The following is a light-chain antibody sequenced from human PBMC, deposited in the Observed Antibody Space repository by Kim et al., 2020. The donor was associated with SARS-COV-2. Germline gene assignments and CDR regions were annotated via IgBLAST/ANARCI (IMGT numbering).Light chain of an antibody. CDR3: QVWDSSSDHRGV. J-gene: IGLJ1*01. CDR1: NIGSKS. CDR2: YDS. V-gene: IGLV3-21*04. Sequence: PGRTTRITCGGNNIGSKSVYWYQQKPGQAPVLVIYYDSDRPSGIPERFSGSNSGNTATLTISRVEAGDEADYYCQVWDSSSDHRGVFGTGTKVTV.